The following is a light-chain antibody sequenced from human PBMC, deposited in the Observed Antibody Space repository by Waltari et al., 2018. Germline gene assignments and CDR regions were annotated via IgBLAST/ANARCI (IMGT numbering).Light chain of an antibody. CDR1: SSNIGSNT. CDR3: TTWEDSLNGVV. CDR2: ATN. Sequence: QSVLTQPPSASGTPGQRVTISCSGSSSNIGSNTVNWYQQLPGTAPKLLIPATNHRPSGVPDRVSCSKSGASASLAISGLQSEDEADYYCTTWEDSLNGVVFGGGTKLTV. V-gene: IGLV1-44*01. J-gene: IGLJ3*02.